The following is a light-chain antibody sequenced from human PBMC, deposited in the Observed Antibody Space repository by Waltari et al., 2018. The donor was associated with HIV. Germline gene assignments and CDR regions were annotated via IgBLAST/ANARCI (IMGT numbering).Light chain of an antibody. CDR1: QNLLYSGLND. J-gene: IGKJ3*01. CDR3: QQYYSGFFT. Sequence: IVMTQFPDSLAVSLCERATINCRSNQNLLYSGLNDLAWYQHRPGQPPKLLIHWASTRESGVPDRFSGSGSGTNFTLTISSLQAEDVAVYYCQQYYSGFFTFGPGTKVDI. V-gene: IGKV4-1*01. CDR2: WAS.